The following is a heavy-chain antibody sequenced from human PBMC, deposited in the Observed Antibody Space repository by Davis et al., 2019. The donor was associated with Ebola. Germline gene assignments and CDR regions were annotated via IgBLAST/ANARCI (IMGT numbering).Heavy chain of an antibody. CDR1: GFTFTSYA. Sequence: GGSLRLSCAASGFTFTSYAMDWVPQAPGKGLEWVSYISSRGTNIYYADSVKGRFTISRDNSKNTVYLQLDSRRAEDTAVYYCAAGVGPSDFDYWGQGTLVTVSS. CDR2: ISSRGTNI. J-gene: IGHJ4*02. V-gene: IGHV3-48*04. CDR3: AAGVGPSDFDY.